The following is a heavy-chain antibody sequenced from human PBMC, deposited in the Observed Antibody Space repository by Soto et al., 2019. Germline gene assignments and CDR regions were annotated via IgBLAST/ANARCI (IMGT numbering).Heavy chain of an antibody. CDR3: AVIGVVAATNWFDP. CDR2: ISSSSTYI. Sequence: VGSLRLSCAVSGFTFSSYSMKCVRQAPGKGLEWVSSISSSSTYIYYADSVKGRFTISRDNAKNSLYLQMNSLRAEDTALYYCAVIGVVAATNWFDPWGQGTLVTVSP. V-gene: IGHV3-21*01. J-gene: IGHJ5*02. CDR1: GFTFSSYS. D-gene: IGHD2-15*01.